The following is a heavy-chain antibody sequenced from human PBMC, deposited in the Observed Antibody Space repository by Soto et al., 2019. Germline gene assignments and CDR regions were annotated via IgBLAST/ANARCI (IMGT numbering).Heavy chain of an antibody. CDR1: GFTFSSYA. V-gene: IGHV3-23*01. CDR3: AKEKGYGSGWDVMDV. Sequence: GGSLRLSCAASGFTFSSYAVSWVRQAPGKGLEWVSAISGSGGSTYYADSVKGRFTISRDNSKNTLYLQMNSLRAEDTAVYYYAKEKGYGSGWDVMDVGGQGTTVTVSS. CDR2: ISGSGGST. D-gene: IGHD6-19*01. J-gene: IGHJ6*02.